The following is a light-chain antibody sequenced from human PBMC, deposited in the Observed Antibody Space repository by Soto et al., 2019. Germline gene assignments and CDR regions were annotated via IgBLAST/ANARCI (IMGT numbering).Light chain of an antibody. CDR1: SSDVGAYIL. CDR3: CSYAGSSTFV. J-gene: IGLJ1*01. Sequence: QSALTQPASVSGSPGQSIAISCTGTSSDVGAYILVSWYQQHPGKAPKLIIYEATKRPSGISDRFSGSKSGNTASLTISGLQAEDEADYCCCSYAGSSTFVFGTGTKVTVL. CDR2: EAT. V-gene: IGLV2-23*01.